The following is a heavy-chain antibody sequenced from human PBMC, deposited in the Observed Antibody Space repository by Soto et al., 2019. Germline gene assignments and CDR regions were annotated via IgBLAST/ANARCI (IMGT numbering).Heavy chain of an antibody. CDR3: ASPKAPYCSGGSCYSSY. V-gene: IGHV1-69*13. CDR1: GGTFSSYA. J-gene: IGHJ4*02. Sequence: SVKVSCKASGGTFSSYAISWVRQAPGQGLEWMGGIIPIFGTANYAQKFQGRVTITADESTSTAYMELSSLRSEDTAVYYCASPKAPYCSGGSCYSSYWGQGTLVTVSS. CDR2: IIPIFGTA. D-gene: IGHD2-15*01.